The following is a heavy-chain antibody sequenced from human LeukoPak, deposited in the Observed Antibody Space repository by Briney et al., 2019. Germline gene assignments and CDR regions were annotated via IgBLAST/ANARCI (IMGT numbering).Heavy chain of an antibody. CDR1: GGSISSYY. J-gene: IGHJ4*02. CDR2: IYYSGST. V-gene: IGHV4-59*01. CDR3: ARSHGLGSWYYFDY. Sequence: SGTLSLTCSVSGGSISSYYWSWIRQPPGKGLEWIGYIYYSGSTNYNPSLKSRVTISLDTSKNQISLKVSSVTAADTAVYYCARSHGLGSWYYFDYWGQGNLVTVSS. D-gene: IGHD3-10*01.